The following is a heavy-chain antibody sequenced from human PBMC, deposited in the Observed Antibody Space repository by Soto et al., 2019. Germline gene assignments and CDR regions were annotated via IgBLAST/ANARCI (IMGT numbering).Heavy chain of an antibody. Sequence: SVKVSCKASGYTFTSYAMHCVRQAPGQRLEWMGWINAGNGNTKYSQKFQGRVTITRDTSASTAYMELSSLRSEDTAVYYCAKSATVPAAIAYWGQGTLVTVSS. CDR1: GYTFTSYA. CDR2: INAGNGNT. D-gene: IGHD2-2*02. CDR3: AKSATVPAAIAY. J-gene: IGHJ4*02. V-gene: IGHV1-3*01.